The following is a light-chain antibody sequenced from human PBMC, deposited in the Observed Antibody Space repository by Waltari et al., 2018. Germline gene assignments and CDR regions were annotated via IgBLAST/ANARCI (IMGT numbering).Light chain of an antibody. CDR1: HSIGNW. V-gene: IGKV1-5*03. Sequence: IQMTQSPSTLSASVVDRLTITCRARHSIGNWLAWYQQKPGKDPNRLISKASALESGIPSRFSGSGSGTEFTLTISSLQPDDFATYYCHQYSSFPWALGQGTKVEIK. CDR2: KAS. CDR3: HQYSSFPWA. J-gene: IGKJ1*01.